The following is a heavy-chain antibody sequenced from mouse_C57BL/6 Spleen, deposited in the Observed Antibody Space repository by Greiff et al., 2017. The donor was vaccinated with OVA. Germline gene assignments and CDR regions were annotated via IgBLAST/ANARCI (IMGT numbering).Heavy chain of an antibody. J-gene: IGHJ1*03. CDR1: GYTFTDYN. CDR3: ARRDYGSRSFDV. V-gene: IGHV1-22*01. CDR2: INPNNGGT. D-gene: IGHD1-1*01. Sequence: VQLQQSGPELVKPGASVKMSCKASGYTFTDYNIHWVKQSHGKSLEWIGYINPNNGGTSYNQKFKGKATLTVNKSSSTAYMELRSLTSEDSAVYYCARRDYGSRSFDVWGTGTTVTVSS.